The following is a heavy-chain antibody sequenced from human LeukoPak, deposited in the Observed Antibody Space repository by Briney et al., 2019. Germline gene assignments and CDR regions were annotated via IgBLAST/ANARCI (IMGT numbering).Heavy chain of an antibody. J-gene: IGHJ4*02. Sequence: GGSLRLSCAVSGFTFSSYAMNWVRQAPGKGLEWVSAISGSGGGTYYADSVKGRFTISRDNSKNTLYLQMNSLRAEDTAVYYRAKFEVVNQYYFDYWGQGTLVTVSS. V-gene: IGHV3-23*01. CDR3: AKFEVVNQYYFDY. CDR1: GFTFSSYA. CDR2: ISGSGGGT. D-gene: IGHD4-23*01.